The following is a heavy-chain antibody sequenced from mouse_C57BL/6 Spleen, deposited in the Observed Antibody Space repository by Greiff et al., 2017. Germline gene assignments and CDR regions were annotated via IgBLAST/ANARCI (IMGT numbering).Heavy chain of an antibody. V-gene: IGHV3-1*01. CDR3: ARDRNWVFDY. Sequence: EVQLQQSGPGMVKPSQSLSLTCTVTGYSITSGYDWHWIRHFPGNKLEWMGYISYSGSTNYNPSLKSRISITHDTSKNHFFLKLNSVTTEDTATYYCARDRNWVFDYWGQGTTLTVSS. CDR2: ISYSGST. J-gene: IGHJ2*01. D-gene: IGHD4-1*01. CDR1: GYSITSGYD.